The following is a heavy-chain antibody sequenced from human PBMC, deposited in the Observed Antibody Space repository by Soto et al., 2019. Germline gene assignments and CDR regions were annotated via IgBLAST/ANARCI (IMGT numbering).Heavy chain of an antibody. CDR3: AHSAPGLDDYGEYVTFDY. CDR2: IYWDDDK. J-gene: IGHJ4*02. Sequence: ASGPTLVNPTQTLTLTCPFSGFSLSTSGMGVGWIRQPPGKAMAWLALIYWDDDKLYSPSLKRRLTITKDTTNNHVVLTITNKETMDTATYYCAHSAPGLDDYGEYVTFDYLGQGTLVTFSS. V-gene: IGHV2-5*02. D-gene: IGHD4-17*01. CDR1: GFSLSTSGMG.